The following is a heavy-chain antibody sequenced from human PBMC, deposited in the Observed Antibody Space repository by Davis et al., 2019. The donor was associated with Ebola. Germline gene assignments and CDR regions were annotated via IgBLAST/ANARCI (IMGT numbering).Heavy chain of an antibody. CDR1: GYSFTSYW. D-gene: IGHD2/OR15-2a*01. Sequence: GESLKISCKGSGYSFTSYWIAWVRQMPGKGLEWMGMIYPGDSDTRYSPSFQGPVTISVDQSISTAYLRWDSLKASDTAMYYCARQESLYGYIDYWGQGTLVTVSS. CDR2: IYPGDSDT. V-gene: IGHV5-51*01. CDR3: ARQESLYGYIDY. J-gene: IGHJ4*02.